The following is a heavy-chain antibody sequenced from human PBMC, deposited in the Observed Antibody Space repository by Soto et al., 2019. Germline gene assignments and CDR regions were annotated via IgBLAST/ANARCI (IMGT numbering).Heavy chain of an antibody. CDR1: GYAFSDHG. Sequence: QVRLVLSGDELKKPGASMKVSCKASGYAFSDHGISWVRQAPGQGLEWIGWISAYNGNTNYAQKFQGRVTVNTDASTATAYREVRRLTSDDTAVYYCARDHRYSSSFFDSWSQGTLITVSS. J-gene: IGHJ4*02. CDR3: ARDHRYSSSFFDS. CDR2: ISAYNGNT. V-gene: IGHV1-18*04. D-gene: IGHD6-6*01.